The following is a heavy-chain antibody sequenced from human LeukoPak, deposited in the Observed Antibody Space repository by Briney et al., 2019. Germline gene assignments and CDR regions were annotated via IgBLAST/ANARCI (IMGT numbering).Heavy chain of an antibody. CDR3: ARDEFCNGGGCSFDS. CDR2: IYPSGTT. J-gene: IGHJ4*02. CDR1: GGSLSSYY. V-gene: IGHV4-4*07. Sequence: PSETLSLTCSVSGGSLSSYYWSWIRQSAGKGLEWIGRIYPSGTTNYNPSLKSRVTVSLDTSKNHFSLNLSSVTAADTAMYYCARDEFCNGGGCSFDSWGQGALVTVSS. D-gene: IGHD2-15*01.